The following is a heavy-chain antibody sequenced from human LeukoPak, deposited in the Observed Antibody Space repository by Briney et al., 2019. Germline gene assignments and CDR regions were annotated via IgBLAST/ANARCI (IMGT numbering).Heavy chain of an antibody. CDR1: GFTFSSYS. V-gene: IGHV3-48*01. Sequence: GGSLRLSCAASGFTFSSYSMNWVHQAPGKGLEWVSYISSSSTIYYADSVKGRFTISRDNVDNVVYLQMNSLGAEDTAVYYCARVAVSGPTGWFDSWGQGTLVIVSS. CDR3: ARVAVSGPTGWFDS. D-gene: IGHD2-8*02. CDR2: ISSSSTI. J-gene: IGHJ5*01.